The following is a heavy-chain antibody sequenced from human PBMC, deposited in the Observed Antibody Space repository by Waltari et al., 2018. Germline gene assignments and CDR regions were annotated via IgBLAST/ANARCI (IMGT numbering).Heavy chain of an antibody. V-gene: IGHV3-9*01. CDR2: ISWNSGSI. Sequence: EVQLVESGGGLVQPGRSLRLSCAASGFTFNDYAMHWVRQAPGKGLEWVSGISWNSGSIGYADSVKGRFTISRDNAKNSLYLQMNSLRAEDTALYYCATQVVITGRNAFDIWGQGTMVTVSS. CDR3: ATQVVITGRNAFDI. J-gene: IGHJ3*02. D-gene: IGHD3-22*01. CDR1: GFTFNDYA.